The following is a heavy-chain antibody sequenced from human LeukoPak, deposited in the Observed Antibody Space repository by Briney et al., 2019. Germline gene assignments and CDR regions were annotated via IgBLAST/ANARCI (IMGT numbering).Heavy chain of an antibody. J-gene: IGHJ4*02. CDR3: ARVIKKAARPYYYDSRTKVYFDY. D-gene: IGHD3-22*01. Sequence: SEILSLTCTVSGGSISTYYWSWIRQPAGKGLEWIGRIYTNENTNYNPSLRSRVTVSVDTSKNQFSLKLNSVTAADTAVYYCARVIKKAARPYYYDSRTKVYFDYWGQGTLVTVSS. CDR1: GGSISTYY. CDR2: IYTNENT. V-gene: IGHV4-4*07.